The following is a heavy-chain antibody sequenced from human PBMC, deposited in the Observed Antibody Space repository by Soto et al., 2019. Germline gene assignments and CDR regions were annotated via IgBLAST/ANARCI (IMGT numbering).Heavy chain of an antibody. CDR1: GFTFEDYA. J-gene: IGHJ4*02. CDR2: IRWNSGTI. CDR3: AKESISMVPYFDH. V-gene: IGHV3-9*01. D-gene: IGHD2-2*01. Sequence: EVQLVESGGGLVQPGRSLRLSCAASGFTFEDYAMYWVRQVPGKGLEWVSGIRWNSGTIDYADSVKGRFSISRDNARNSLYLQMNSLRAEDTAMYYCAKESISMVPYFDHWGQGTLVIVSS.